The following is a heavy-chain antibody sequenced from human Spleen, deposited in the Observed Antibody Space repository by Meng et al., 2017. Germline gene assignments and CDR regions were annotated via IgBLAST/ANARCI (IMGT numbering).Heavy chain of an antibody. CDR2: IGHAGAL. J-gene: IGHJ5*02. CDR1: GGSISTSGYY. V-gene: IGHV4-39*01. Sequence: QPQLQESGPGLVKPSEALSLTCSVSGGSISTSGYYWGWIRQPPGKGLEWIGSIGHAGALYYTPSLKSRVTVSIDTSANQFHLTPTSVTAAETAVYYCAVVIPGGWFDPWGQGTLVTVSS. D-gene: IGHD2-2*01. CDR3: AVVIPGGWFDP.